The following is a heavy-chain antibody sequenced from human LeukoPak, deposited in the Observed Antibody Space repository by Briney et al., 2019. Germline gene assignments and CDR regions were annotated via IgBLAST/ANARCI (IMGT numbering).Heavy chain of an antibody. CDR1: GGSISSYY. CDR2: IYTSGST. V-gene: IGHV4-4*07. CDR3: ARDRMEWYYYYYGMDV. D-gene: IGHD3-3*01. J-gene: IGHJ6*02. Sequence: SETLSLTCTVSGGSISSYYWSWIRQPAGKGLEWIGRIYTSGSTNYNPSLKSRVTMSVDTSKNQFSLKLSSVTAADTAVYYCARDRMEWYYYYYGMDVWGQGTTVTVSS.